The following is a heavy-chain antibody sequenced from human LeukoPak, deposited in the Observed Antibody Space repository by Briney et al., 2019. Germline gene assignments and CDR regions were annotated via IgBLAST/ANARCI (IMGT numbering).Heavy chain of an antibody. Sequence: SETLSLTCTVSGGSISSSSNYWGWIRQPPGKGLEWIGSIYYSGSTYYNPSLKSRVTISVDTSKNQFSLKLSSVTAADTAAYYYARARGCSSTSCYLVRYYYYGMDVWGQGTTVTVSS. V-gene: IGHV4-39*07. CDR3: ARARGCSSTSCYLVRYYYYGMDV. D-gene: IGHD2-2*01. CDR2: IYYSGST. J-gene: IGHJ6*02. CDR1: GGSISSSSNY.